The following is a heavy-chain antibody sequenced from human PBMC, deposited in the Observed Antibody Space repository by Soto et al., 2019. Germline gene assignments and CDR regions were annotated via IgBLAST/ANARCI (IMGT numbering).Heavy chain of an antibody. CDR3: ASRPFYYYGLDV. Sequence: PSETLSPTCTVSGGPITTAGYSWSWILQPPGKALEWIGYVYHTGNAYPKPSLKSRVTISLDRSKNQFSLKMTSVTAADTALYYCASRPFYYYGLDVWGQGTTVTVSS. CDR2: VYHTGNA. J-gene: IGHJ6*02. V-gene: IGHV4-30-2*01. CDR1: GGPITTAGYS.